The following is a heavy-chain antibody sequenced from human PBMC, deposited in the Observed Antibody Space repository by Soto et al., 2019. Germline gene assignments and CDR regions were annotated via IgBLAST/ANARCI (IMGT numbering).Heavy chain of an antibody. CDR2: IYYSGST. J-gene: IGHJ3*02. CDR1: GGSMSSGGYY. CDR3: ARDKGGWFGELLSFDAFDI. V-gene: IGHV4-31*03. D-gene: IGHD3-10*01. Sequence: PSETLSLTCTVSGGSMSSGGYYWSWIRQHPGKGPEWIGYIYYSGSTYYNPSLKSRVTISVDTSKNQFSLKLSSVTAADTAVYYCARDKGGWFGELLSFDAFDIWGQGTMVTVSS.